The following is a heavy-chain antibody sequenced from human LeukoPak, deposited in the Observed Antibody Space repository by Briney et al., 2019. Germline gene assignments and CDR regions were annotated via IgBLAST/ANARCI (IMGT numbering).Heavy chain of an antibody. CDR3: AKDRLGGDITGTT. V-gene: IGHV3-30*09. D-gene: IGHD1-7*01. CDR2: ISSDGNSK. Sequence: GGSLRLSCAASGFSFSSYSIHWVRQAPGKGLEWVAVISSDGNSKNFALSVKGRFAISRDNSKNTLFLQMNSLRAEDTAVYYCAKDRLGGDITGTTWGQGTLVTVSS. J-gene: IGHJ4*02. CDR1: GFSFSSYS.